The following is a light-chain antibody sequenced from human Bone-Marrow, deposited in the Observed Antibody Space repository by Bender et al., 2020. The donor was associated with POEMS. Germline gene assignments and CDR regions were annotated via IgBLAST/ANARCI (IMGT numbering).Light chain of an antibody. Sequence: QSALTQPASVSGSPGQSVTISCTGTSSDIGGYNYVSWYQQHPGKAPKLMIYEVSKWPSGVSDRFSGSKSGNTASLTISGLQAEDEADYHCASFTSTNILIFGGGTKLTVL. CDR3: ASFTSTNILI. V-gene: IGLV2-14*01. CDR1: SSDIGGYNY. J-gene: IGLJ2*01. CDR2: EVS.